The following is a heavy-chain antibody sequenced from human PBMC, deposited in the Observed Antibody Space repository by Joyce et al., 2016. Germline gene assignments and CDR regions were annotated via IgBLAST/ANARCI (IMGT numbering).Heavy chain of an antibody. V-gene: IGHV3-21*02. CDR3: ARGSENIVVIPAAKSMDV. D-gene: IGHD2-2*01. CDR1: GFTFSTYT. Sequence: EMQLVESGGGLVKPGGSLRLSCVASGFTFSTYTMNGVRQCAGKGLEWVSTISSSGTYMYYVDSVKGGFTISRDNAKNSLYLQMNSLRAEDTAVYYCARGSENIVVIPAAKSMDVWGQGTTVTVSS. CDR2: ISSSGTYM. J-gene: IGHJ6*02.